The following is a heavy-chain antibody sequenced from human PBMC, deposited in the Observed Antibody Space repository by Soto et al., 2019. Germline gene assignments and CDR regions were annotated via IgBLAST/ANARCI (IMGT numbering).Heavy chain of an antibody. CDR3: ARDQNGPGPTADL. D-gene: IGHD4-17*01. CDR2: ISWNSDSI. Sequence: GGSLRLSCAASGFTFDDYAMHWVRQAPGKGLEWVSGISWNSDSIGYADSVRGRFTISRDNAKNTLYLQLNSLRAEDTAVYFCARDQNGPGPTADLWGQGTLVTVSS. V-gene: IGHV3-9*01. CDR1: GFTFDDYA. J-gene: IGHJ4*02.